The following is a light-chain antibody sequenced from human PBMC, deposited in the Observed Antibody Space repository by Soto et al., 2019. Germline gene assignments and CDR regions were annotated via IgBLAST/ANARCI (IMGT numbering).Light chain of an antibody. CDR3: QQYNYWPPLT. J-gene: IGKJ4*01. Sequence: ETVMTQSPATLSVSPWERATLSCRASQSVSSNLAWYQQKPGRAPRLLIYDASTRATGIPARFSGSGSGTEFTLTINSLQSEDFAVYYCQQYNYWPPLTFGGGTKVDIK. CDR2: DAS. CDR1: QSVSSN. V-gene: IGKV3-15*01.